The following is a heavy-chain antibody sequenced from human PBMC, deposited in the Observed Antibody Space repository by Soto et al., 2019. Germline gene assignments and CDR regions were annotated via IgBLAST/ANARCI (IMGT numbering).Heavy chain of an antibody. D-gene: IGHD1-1*01. CDR2: IYYSGST. J-gene: IGHJ4*02. CDR1: GGSISSSSYY. Sequence: SETLSLTCTVSGGSISSSSYYWGWIRQPPGKGLEWIGSIYYSGSTYYNPSLKSRVTISVDTSKNQFSLKLSSVTAADTAVYYCARLATRYYFDYWGQGTLVT. CDR3: ARLATRYYFDY. V-gene: IGHV4-39*07.